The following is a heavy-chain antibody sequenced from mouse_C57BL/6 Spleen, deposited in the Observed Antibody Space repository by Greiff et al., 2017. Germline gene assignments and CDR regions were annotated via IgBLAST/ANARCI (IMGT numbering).Heavy chain of an antibody. Sequence: VQLQQSGAELVKPGASVKMSCKASGYTFTSYWITWVKQRPGQGLEWIGDIYPGSGSTNYNEKFKSKATLTVDTSSSTAYMQLSSLTSEDSAVYYCARRVTRYYAMDYWGQGTSVTVSS. CDR3: ARRVTRYYAMDY. CDR1: GYTFTSYW. J-gene: IGHJ4*01. CDR2: IYPGSGST. D-gene: IGHD2-1*01. V-gene: IGHV1-55*01.